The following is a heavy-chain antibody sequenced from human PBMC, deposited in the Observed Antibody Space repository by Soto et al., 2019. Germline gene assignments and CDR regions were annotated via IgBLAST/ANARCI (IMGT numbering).Heavy chain of an antibody. Sequence: SETLSLTCTVSGGSISSYYWSWIRQPPGKGLEWIGYIYYSGSTNYNPSLKSRVTISVDTSKNQFSLKLSSVTAADTAVYYCARDRIGVGHDVDTAMVGYFDYWGQGTLVTVSS. V-gene: IGHV4-59*01. CDR1: GGSISSYY. CDR3: ARDRIGVGHDVDTAMVGYFDY. D-gene: IGHD5-18*01. J-gene: IGHJ4*02. CDR2: IYYSGST.